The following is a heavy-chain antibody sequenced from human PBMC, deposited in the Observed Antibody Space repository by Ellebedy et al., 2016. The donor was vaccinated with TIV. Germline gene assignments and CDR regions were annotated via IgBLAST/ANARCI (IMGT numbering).Heavy chain of an antibody. CDR2: ISYDGADA. J-gene: IGHJ4*02. CDR1: EGEVSSYS. Sequence: GGSLRLSXVASEGEVSSYSMIWVRQAPGKGLEWLALISYDGADAYYADSVKGRFTISRDNSKNTLYLQINSLRTEDTATYFCARELDYWGQGTLVTVSS. CDR3: ARELDY. V-gene: IGHV3-30*03.